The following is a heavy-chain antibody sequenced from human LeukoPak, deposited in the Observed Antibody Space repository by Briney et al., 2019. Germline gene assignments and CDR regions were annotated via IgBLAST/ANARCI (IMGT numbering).Heavy chain of an antibody. D-gene: IGHD6-19*01. V-gene: IGHV3-9*01. CDR2: ISWNSGSI. CDR1: GFTFDDYA. Sequence: PGGSLRLSCAASGFTFDDYAMHWVRQAPGKGLEWVSGISWNSGSIGYADSVKGRFTISRDNAKNSLYLQMNSLRAEDTALYYCATANQQWLVLSPPDYWGQGTLVTVSS. J-gene: IGHJ4*02. CDR3: ATANQQWLVLSPPDY.